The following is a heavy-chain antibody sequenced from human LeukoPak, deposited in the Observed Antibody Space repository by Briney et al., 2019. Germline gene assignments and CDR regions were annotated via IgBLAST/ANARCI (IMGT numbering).Heavy chain of an antibody. CDR3: ARGNSYGYGWFDP. CDR1: GGSMGTYY. D-gene: IGHD5-18*01. J-gene: IGHJ5*02. V-gene: IGHV4-59*01. CDR2: IYYSGST. Sequence: PSETLSLTCTVSGGSMGTYYWSWIRQSPGKGLEWVGYIYYSGSTSYNPSLKSRLTISIDTSKTQFYLKLSSVTAADTAVYYCARGNSYGYGWFDPWGQGTLATVSS.